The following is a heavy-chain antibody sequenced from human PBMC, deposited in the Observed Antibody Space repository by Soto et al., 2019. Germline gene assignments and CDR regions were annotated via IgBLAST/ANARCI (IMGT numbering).Heavy chain of an antibody. V-gene: IGHV1-18*01. CDR1: GYTFTSYG. J-gene: IGHJ5*02. CDR3: ARDRGRYSSSHLFDP. D-gene: IGHD6-6*01. CDR2: ISAYNGNT. Sequence: ASVKVSCKASGYTFTSYGISWVRQAPGQGLEWMGWISAYNGNTNYAQKLQGRVTMTTDTSTSTAYMELRSLRSDDTAVYYCARDRGRYSSSHLFDPWGQGTLVTVSS.